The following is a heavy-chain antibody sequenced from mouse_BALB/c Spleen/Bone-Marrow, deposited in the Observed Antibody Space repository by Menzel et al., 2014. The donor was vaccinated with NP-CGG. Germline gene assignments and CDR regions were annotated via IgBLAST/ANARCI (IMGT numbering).Heavy chain of an antibody. CDR3: ATGTRAMDY. Sequence: QLTESGGGLVQPGGPRKLSCAASGFTFSSFGMHWVRQAPEKGLEWVAYISSGSSTIYYADTVKGRFTISRDNPKNTLFLQMTSLRSEDTAMYYCATGTRAMDYWGQGTSVTVSS. CDR2: ISSGSSTI. D-gene: IGHD4-1*01. V-gene: IGHV5-17*02. J-gene: IGHJ4*01. CDR1: GFTFSSFG.